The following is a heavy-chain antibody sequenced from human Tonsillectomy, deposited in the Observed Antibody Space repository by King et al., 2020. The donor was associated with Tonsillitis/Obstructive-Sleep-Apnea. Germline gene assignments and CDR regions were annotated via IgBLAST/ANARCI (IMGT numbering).Heavy chain of an antibody. CDR1: GFSLSTSGVG. D-gene: IGHD3-3*01. J-gene: IGHJ5*02. V-gene: IGHV2-5*02. CDR2: IYWDDDK. CDR3: AYRDYDFWSGYSPFDP. Sequence: TLKESGPTLVKPTQTLTLTCTFSGFSLSTSGVGVGWIRQPPGKALEWLALIYWDDDKRYSPSLKSRLTITKDTSKNQVVLTMTNMDPVDTATYFCAYRDYDFWSGYSPFDPWGQGTLVTVSS.